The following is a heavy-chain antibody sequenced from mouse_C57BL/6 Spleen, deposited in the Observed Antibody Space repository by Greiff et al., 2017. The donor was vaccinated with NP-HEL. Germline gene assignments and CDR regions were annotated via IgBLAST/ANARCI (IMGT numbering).Heavy chain of an antibody. V-gene: IGHV1-22*01. D-gene: IGHD1-2*01. CDR2: INPNNGGT. CDR1: GYTFTDYN. J-gene: IGHJ2*01. Sequence: EVQLQQSGPELVKPGASVKMSCKASGYTFTDYNMHWVKQSHGKSLEWIGYINPNNGGTSYNQKFKGKATLTVNKSSSTAYMELRILTSEDSAVYYCARKLRPHCDYWGQGTTLTVSS. CDR3: ARKLRPHCDY.